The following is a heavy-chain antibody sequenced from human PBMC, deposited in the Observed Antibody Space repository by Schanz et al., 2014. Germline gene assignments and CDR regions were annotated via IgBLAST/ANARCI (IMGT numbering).Heavy chain of an antibody. D-gene: IGHD3-3*01. Sequence: EVQLVESGGGLVQPGGSLRLSCAASGFIFSNSWMSWVRQAPGKGLEWVANIKQDGSEKYYVDSVKGRFTISRDNAKNSLYLQVNSLTAEDTAVYYCARGVRIDYWGQGTLVTVSS. V-gene: IGHV3-7*01. J-gene: IGHJ4*02. CDR2: IKQDGSEK. CDR1: GFIFSNSW. CDR3: ARGVRIDY.